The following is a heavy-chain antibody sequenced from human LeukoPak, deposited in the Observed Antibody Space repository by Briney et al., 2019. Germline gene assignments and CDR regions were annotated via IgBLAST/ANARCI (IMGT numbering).Heavy chain of an antibody. V-gene: IGHV4-34*01. CDR1: GGSFSGYY. CDR2: INHSGST. Sequence: PSETLSLTCAVYGGSFSGYYWSWVRQPPGKGLEWIGEINHSGSTNYNPSLKSRVTISVDTSQKQFSLKLKSVTAADTAVYYCVRGPYGSSISNWFDPWGQGILVIVSS. D-gene: IGHD3-10*01. J-gene: IGHJ5*02. CDR3: VRGPYGSSISNWFDP.